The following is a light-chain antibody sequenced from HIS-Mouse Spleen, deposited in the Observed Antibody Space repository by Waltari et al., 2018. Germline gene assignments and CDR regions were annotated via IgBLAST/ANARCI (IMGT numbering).Light chain of an antibody. CDR3: AAWDDSLNGRV. V-gene: IGLV1-44*01. CDR1: SSNIGSNT. CDR2: SNN. J-gene: IGLJ3*02. Sequence: QSVLTQPPSASGTPGQRVTISCSGSSSNIGSNTVNWYQQLPGTAPKLLTYSNNRRPSGVPDRFSGSQSGTSASLAISGLQSEDEADYYCAAWDDSLNGRVFGGGTKLTVL.